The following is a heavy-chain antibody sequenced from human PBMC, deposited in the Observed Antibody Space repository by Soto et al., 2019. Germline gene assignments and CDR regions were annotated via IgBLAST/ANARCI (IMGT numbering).Heavy chain of an antibody. CDR3: AKVGSYGYVSNSDVEY. CDR2: ISYDGSDQ. D-gene: IGHD5-18*01. Sequence: QVQLVESGGGVVQPGSSLRLSCAVSGFTFRNYGMHWVRQAPGKGLEWVALISYDGSDQYYGESVKGRFTISRDSSKTTPYLDVSSLRLEDTAVYYCAKVGSYGYVSNSDVEYWGQGTMVTVSS. J-gene: IGHJ4*02. V-gene: IGHV3-30*18. CDR1: GFTFRNYG.